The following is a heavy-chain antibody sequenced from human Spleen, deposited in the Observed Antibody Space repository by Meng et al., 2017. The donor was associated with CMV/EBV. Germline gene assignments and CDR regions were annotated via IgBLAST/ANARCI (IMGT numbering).Heavy chain of an antibody. CDR3: VRALFIGWFDP. Sequence: ETLSLTCAASGFTFSSYSMNWVRQAPGKGLEWVSSISSSSSYIYYADSVKGRFTISRDNAKNSLYLQMNILRAEDTAVYYCVRALFIGWFDPWGQGTLVTVSS. V-gene: IGHV3-21*01. CDR2: ISSSSSYI. CDR1: GFTFSSYS. J-gene: IGHJ5*02. D-gene: IGHD1-26*01.